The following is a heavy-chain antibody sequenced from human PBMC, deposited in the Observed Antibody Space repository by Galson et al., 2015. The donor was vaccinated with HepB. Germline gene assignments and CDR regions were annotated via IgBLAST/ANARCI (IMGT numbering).Heavy chain of an antibody. J-gene: IGHJ6*02. V-gene: IGHV1-18*01. CDR2: ISAYNGNT. CDR1: GGTFSSYA. CDR3: ARGGALVRGVIISYYYYGMDV. D-gene: IGHD3-10*01. Sequence: SVKVSCKASGGTFSSYAISWVRQAPGQGLEWMGWISAYNGNTNYAQKLQGRVTMTTDTSTSTAYMELRSLRSDDTAVYYCARGGALVRGVIISYYYYGMDVWGQGTTVTVSS.